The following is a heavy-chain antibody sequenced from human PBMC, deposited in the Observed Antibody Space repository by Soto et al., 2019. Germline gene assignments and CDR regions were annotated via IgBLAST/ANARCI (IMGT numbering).Heavy chain of an antibody. CDR1: GFTFSSYG. Sequence: GGSLRLSCAASGFTFSSYGMHWVRQAPGKGLEWVAVIWYDGSNKYYADSVKGRFTISRDNSKNTLYLQMNSLRAEDTAVYYCAWGTGGDRRGYYNNCGQGSLVTVSS. D-gene: IGHD3-22*01. CDR3: AWGTGGDRRGYYNN. V-gene: IGHV3-33*01. J-gene: IGHJ1*01. CDR2: IWYDGSNK.